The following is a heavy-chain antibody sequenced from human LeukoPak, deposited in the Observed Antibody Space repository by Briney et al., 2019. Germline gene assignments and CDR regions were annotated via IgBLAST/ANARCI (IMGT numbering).Heavy chain of an antibody. CDR3: ARETSQKGAHYMDV. V-gene: IGHV4-61*08. J-gene: IGHJ6*03. Sequence: PSETLSLTCTVSGASISSSGYYWSWIRQPPGKGLKWIGYIYYSGSTSYSPSLRSRVTISVDTSKNQFSLKLSSVTAADTAVYYCARETSQKGAHYMDVWGKGTTVTISS. D-gene: IGHD3-16*01. CDR1: GASISSSGYY. CDR2: IYYSGST.